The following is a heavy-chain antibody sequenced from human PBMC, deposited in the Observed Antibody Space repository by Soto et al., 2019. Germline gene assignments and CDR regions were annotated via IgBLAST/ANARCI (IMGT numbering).Heavy chain of an antibody. D-gene: IGHD3-10*01. J-gene: IGHJ6*02. Sequence: EVHLLESGGGLVQPGGSLRLSCAASGFTFSNYAMTWVRQAPGKGLEWVSVISGTGGGTNNADSAKGRFTTSRDNSKNTLYRQRNSLRAEDTAVYYCAKRAFYGSGIPNYYGMDVWGQGTAVTVSS. CDR1: GFTFSNYA. CDR2: ISGTGGGT. CDR3: AKRAFYGSGIPNYYGMDV. V-gene: IGHV3-23*01.